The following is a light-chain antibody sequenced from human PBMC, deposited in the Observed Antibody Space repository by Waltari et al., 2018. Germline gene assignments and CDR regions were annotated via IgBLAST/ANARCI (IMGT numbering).Light chain of an antibody. CDR3: QQRSNWPRT. J-gene: IGKJ1*01. CDR1: QSVTIY. Sequence: EIVLTQSPATLSLSPGERATLSCKASQSVTIYLAWYQQRPGQAPRLLIYATSHPSPGIPARFSGSGSGTDFTLTISSLEPEDFAVYYCQQRSNWPRTFGQGTKMETK. CDR2: ATS. V-gene: IGKV3-11*01.